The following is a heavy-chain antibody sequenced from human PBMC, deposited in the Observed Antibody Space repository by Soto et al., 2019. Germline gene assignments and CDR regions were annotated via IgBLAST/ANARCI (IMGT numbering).Heavy chain of an antibody. D-gene: IGHD3-22*01. Sequence: EVQLVESGGGLVQPGRSLRLSCTASGFTFGDYAMSWVRQAPGKGLEWVGFIRSKAYGGTTEYAASVKGRFTISRDDSKSIAYLQMNSLKTEDTAVYYCTRVRITMIVVVITTGYYFDYWGQGTLVTVSS. CDR3: TRVRITMIVVVITTGYYFDY. CDR1: GFTFGDYA. CDR2: IRSKAYGGTT. J-gene: IGHJ4*02. V-gene: IGHV3-49*04.